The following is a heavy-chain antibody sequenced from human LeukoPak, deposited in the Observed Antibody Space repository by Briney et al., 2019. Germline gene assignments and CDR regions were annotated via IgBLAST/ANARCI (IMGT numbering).Heavy chain of an antibody. V-gene: IGHV4-59*11. Sequence: SETLSLTCTVSGGSISSHYWSWIRQPPGKGLEWIGYIYYSGSTNYNPSLKSRVTISVDTSKNQFSLKLSSVTAADTAVYYCARGYYYYYMGVWGKGTTVTVSS. J-gene: IGHJ6*03. CDR3: ARGYYYYYMGV. CDR2: IYYSGST. CDR1: GGSISSHY.